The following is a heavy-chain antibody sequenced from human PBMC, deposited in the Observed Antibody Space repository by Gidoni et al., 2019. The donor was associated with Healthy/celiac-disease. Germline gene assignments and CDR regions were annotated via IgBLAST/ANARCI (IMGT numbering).Heavy chain of an antibody. D-gene: IGHD6-6*01. J-gene: IGHJ4*02. V-gene: IGHV3-15*07. CDR1: GVTFSNAW. CDR2: FKTQPYGGTT. CDR3: PPVLLLASRYSTSPGGDY. Sequence: EVQLVESGGGLVKPGGSLRLSCAASGVTFSNAWRNWVRQAPGKGLEWVVLFKTQPYGGTTYTAPPLKGIFPFSRYDSNTTLYLQMNTLKPEAPALYYFPPVLLLASRYSTSPGGDYWGQGTLVPVSS.